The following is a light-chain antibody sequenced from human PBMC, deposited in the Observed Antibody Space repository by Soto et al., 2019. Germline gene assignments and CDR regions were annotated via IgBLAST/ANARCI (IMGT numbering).Light chain of an antibody. V-gene: IGLV1-47*02. CDR1: SSNIGSNY. Sequence: QSVLTQPPSASGTPGRRVTISCSGSSSNIGSNYVYWYQQLPGTAPKLLIYSNNQRPSGVPDRFSGSKSGTSASLAISGLRSEDEADYYCAAWDDSLSGHVVFGGGTQLTVL. CDR3: AAWDDSLSGHVV. CDR2: SNN. J-gene: IGLJ2*01.